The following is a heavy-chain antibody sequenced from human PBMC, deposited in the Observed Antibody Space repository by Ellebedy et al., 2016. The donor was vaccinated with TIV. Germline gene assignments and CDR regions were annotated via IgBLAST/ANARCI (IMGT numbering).Heavy chain of an antibody. D-gene: IGHD6-6*01. V-gene: IGHV3-30*03. CDR2: ISYDGSNK. Sequence: GESLKISCAASGFTFSSYGMHWVRQAPGKGLEWVAVISYDGSNKYYADSVKGRFTISRDNAKNSLYLQMNSLRAEDTAVYYCARDRSSSSIKSYGMDVWGQGTMVTVSS. CDR1: GFTFSSYG. J-gene: IGHJ6*02. CDR3: ARDRSSSSIKSYGMDV.